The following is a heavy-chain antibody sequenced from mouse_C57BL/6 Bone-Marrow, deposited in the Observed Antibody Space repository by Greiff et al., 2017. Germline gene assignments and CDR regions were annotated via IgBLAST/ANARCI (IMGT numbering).Heavy chain of an antibody. CDR2: ISDGGSYT. CDR1: GFTFSSYA. D-gene: IGHD2-5*01. V-gene: IGHV5-4*01. J-gene: IGHJ4*01. CDR3: ARAYYSNYDAMDY. Sequence: EVQLVESGGGLVKPGGSLKLSCAASGFTFSSYAMSWVRQTPEKRLEWVATISDGGSYTYYPDNVKGRFTISRDNAKNNLYLQMSHLKSEDTAMYYCARAYYSNYDAMDYWGQGTSVTVSS.